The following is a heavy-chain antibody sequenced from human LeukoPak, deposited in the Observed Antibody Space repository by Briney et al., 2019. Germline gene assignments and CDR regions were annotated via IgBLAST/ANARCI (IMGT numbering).Heavy chain of an antibody. CDR2: IYYSGST. V-gene: IGHV4-59*01. J-gene: IGHJ4*02. CDR1: GGSISSDY. D-gene: IGHD1-26*01. Sequence: SETLSLTCTDPGGSISSDYWSWIRQPPGKGLEWIGYIYYSGSTNYNPSLKSRVTISVDTSKNQFSLKLSSVTAADTAVYYCARDPPIVGASSYWGQGTLVTVSS. CDR3: ARDPPIVGASSY.